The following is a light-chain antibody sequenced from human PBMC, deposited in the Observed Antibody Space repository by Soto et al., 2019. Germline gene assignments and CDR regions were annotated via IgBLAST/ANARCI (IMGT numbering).Light chain of an antibody. CDR1: QSVSSSY. CDR3: QQYGSSPWK. Sequence: EIVLTQSPGTLSLSPGERATLSCRASQSVSSSYLAWYQQKPGQAPRLLIYGASSRATGIPDRFSGSGSGTDFTLTISRLEPEDFAVYYCQQYGSSPWKFGQGTKWIS. J-gene: IGKJ1*01. V-gene: IGKV3-20*01. CDR2: GAS.